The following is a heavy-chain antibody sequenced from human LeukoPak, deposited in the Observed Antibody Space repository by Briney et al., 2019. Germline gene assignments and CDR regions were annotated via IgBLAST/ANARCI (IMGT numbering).Heavy chain of an antibody. D-gene: IGHD6-13*01. CDR2: IKQDGSEK. CDR1: GFTFSSYW. CDR3: ARAIGSSSWYFFDY. Sequence: EGSLRLSCAASGFTFSSYWMSWVRQAPGKGLEWVANIKQDGSEKYYVDSVKGRFTISRDNAKNSLYLQMNSLRAEDTAVYYCARAIGSSSWYFFDYWGQGTLVTVSS. J-gene: IGHJ4*02. V-gene: IGHV3-7*01.